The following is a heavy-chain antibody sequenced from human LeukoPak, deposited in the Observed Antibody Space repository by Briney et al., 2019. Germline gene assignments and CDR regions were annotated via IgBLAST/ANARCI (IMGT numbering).Heavy chain of an antibody. D-gene: IGHD1-26*01. CDR2: ISYDGSNK. V-gene: IGHV3-30*07. Sequence: PGRSLRLSCAASGFTFSSYAMHWVRQAPGKGLEWVAVISYDGSNKYYADSVKGRFTISRDNSKNTLYLQMNSLRAEDTAVYYCAKDPRWELPSRVFFDYWGQGTLVTVSS. CDR3: AKDPRWELPSRVFFDY. CDR1: GFTFSSYA. J-gene: IGHJ4*02.